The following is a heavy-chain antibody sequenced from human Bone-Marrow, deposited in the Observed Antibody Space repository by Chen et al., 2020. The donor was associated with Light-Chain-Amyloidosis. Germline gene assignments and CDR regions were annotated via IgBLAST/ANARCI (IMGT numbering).Heavy chain of an antibody. CDR1: GFPVSATH. D-gene: IGHD3-9*01. CDR3: ARVMTGTEKDY. CDR2: IDAEGST. V-gene: IGHV3-53*02. J-gene: IGHJ4*02. Sequence: EVQLVETVGTLVQPGVSLTISCVVSGFPVSATHMSWVRQATGKGLECVSVIDAEGSTYKADSVKGRFTISRDKSKNTLFLQMNSLTVEDTAVYYCARVMTGTEKDYWGQGTPVTVSS.